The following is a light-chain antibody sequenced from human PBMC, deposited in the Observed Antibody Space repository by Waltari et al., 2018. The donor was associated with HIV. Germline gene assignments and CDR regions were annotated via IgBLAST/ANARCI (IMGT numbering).Light chain of an antibody. CDR1: ISNIGSNT. V-gene: IGLV1-44*01. Sequence: QSVLTQPPSASGTPGQRVTISCSGSISNIGSNTVNWYQQLPGTAPKLLIYTTNQRPSGVPDRFSGSSSGNTASLTITGAQAEDEADYYCNSRDSSGVVFGGGTKLTVL. CDR3: NSRDSSGVV. CDR2: TTN. J-gene: IGLJ2*01.